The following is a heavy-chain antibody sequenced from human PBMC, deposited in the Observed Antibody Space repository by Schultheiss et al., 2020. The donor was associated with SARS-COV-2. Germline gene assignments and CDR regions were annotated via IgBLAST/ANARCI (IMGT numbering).Heavy chain of an antibody. V-gene: IGHV4-59*08. CDR1: GGSINGYY. D-gene: IGHD6-19*01. Sequence: SETLSLTCTVSGGSINGYYWNWFRQSPGKGLEWIGYVSYSGTTNYNPSLKSRVTISVDTSKNQFTLNLRSVTAADTAVYYCARAISVGGIIDYWGQGTLVTVSS. CDR2: VSYSGTT. J-gene: IGHJ4*02. CDR3: ARAISVGGIIDY.